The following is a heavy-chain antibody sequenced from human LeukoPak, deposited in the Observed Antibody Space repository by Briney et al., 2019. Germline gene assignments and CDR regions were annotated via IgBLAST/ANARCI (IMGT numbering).Heavy chain of an antibody. J-gene: IGHJ4*02. V-gene: IGHV3-74*01. CDR2: IKGDGSST. CDR3: ATGHSYGYNY. D-gene: IGHD5-18*01. CDR1: GLTFNIFW. Sequence: GGSLRLSCAASGLTFNIFWMHWVSQAPGKGLVWVSLIKGDGSSTTYMDSVKGRFIISRDNAKNTLYLQMNSLRTEDTAVYYCATGHSYGYNYWGQGTLVTVSP.